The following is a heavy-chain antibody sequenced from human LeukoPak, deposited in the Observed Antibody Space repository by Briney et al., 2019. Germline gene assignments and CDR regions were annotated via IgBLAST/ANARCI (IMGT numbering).Heavy chain of an antibody. CDR1: GGSFSSSSDY. D-gene: IGHD3-10*01. CDR2: IFYSGNT. J-gene: IGHJ4*02. CDR3: ARDDGSGY. Sequence: SETLSLTCTVSGGSFSSSSDYWGWIRQPPGKGLEWIGSIFYSGNTHYNPSLKSRVTISVDTSKNQFSLKLSSVTAADTAVYYCARDDGSGYWGQGTLVTASS. V-gene: IGHV4-39*07.